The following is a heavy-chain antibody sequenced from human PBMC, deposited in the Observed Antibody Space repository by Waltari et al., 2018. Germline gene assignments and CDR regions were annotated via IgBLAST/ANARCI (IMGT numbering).Heavy chain of an antibody. D-gene: IGHD3-3*01. J-gene: IGHJ6*02. CDR3: ARGSYYDFWSGYPYYYYYGMDV. V-gene: IGHV4-61*09. Sequence: QVQLQESGPGLVKPSQTLSLTCTVSGGSISSGSYYWSWIRQPAGKGLEWIGYIYTRGSTNDNPSLKSRVTIAVDTSKNQFSLKLSRLRSDDTAVYYCARGSYYDFWSGYPYYYYYGMDVWGQGTTVTVSS. CDR2: IYTRGST. CDR1: GGSISSGSYY.